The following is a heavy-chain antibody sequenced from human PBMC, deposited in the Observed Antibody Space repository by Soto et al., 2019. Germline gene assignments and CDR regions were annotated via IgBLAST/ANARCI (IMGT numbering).Heavy chain of an antibody. V-gene: IGHV3-13*01. Sequence: GGSLRLSXAASGFTFSSYDMHWVRQATGKGLEWVSAIGTAGDTYYPGSVKGRFTISRENAKNSLYLQMNSLRAGDTAVYYCARADDYYYYMDVWGKGTTVTVSS. CDR1: GFTFSSYD. CDR3: ARADDYYYYMDV. CDR2: IGTAGDT. J-gene: IGHJ6*03.